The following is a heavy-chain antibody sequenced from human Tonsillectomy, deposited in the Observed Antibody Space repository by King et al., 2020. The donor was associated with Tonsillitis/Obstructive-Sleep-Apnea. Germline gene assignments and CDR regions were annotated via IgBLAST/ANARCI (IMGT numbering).Heavy chain of an antibody. J-gene: IGHJ4*02. Sequence: VQLVESGGGLVQPGGSLRLSCAASGFTFSSYAMSWVRQAPGKGLEGVSAISGSGGSTYYADSVKGRFTIARDNSKNTLYLQMNSLRAEDTAVYYCAKYLRSSSTVLQVDYWGQGTLVTVSS. CDR2: ISGSGGST. CDR1: GFTFSSYA. CDR3: AKYLRSSSTVLQVDY. V-gene: IGHV3-23*04. D-gene: IGHD3-10*01.